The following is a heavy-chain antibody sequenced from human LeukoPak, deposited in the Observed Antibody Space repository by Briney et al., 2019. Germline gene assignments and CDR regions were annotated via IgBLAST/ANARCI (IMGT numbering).Heavy chain of an antibody. Sequence: SETLSLTCTVSGGSISSYYWSWIRQPPGKGLEWTGYIYYSGSTNYNPSLKSRVTISVDTSKNQFSLKLSSVTAADTAVYYCAGSHCGGDCYPHYYYYYGMDVWGQGTTVTVSS. CDR1: GGSISSYY. CDR2: IYYSGST. V-gene: IGHV4-59*08. J-gene: IGHJ6*02. D-gene: IGHD2-21*02. CDR3: AGSHCGGDCYPHYYYYYGMDV.